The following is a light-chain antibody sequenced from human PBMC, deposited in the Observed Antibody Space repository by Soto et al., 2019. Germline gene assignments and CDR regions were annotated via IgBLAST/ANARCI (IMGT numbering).Light chain of an antibody. CDR3: QQYGHSPRT. V-gene: IGKV3-20*01. J-gene: IGKJ1*01. CDR1: QSVADNY. Sequence: EIVLTQSPGTLSLSPGDRATLSCKASQSVADNYLAWYQQKPGQAPRLLIYAASRRAIGIPDTFSGSGSGTDFTLTLTRLEPEDFALYYCQQYGHSPRTFGQGTKVEIK. CDR2: AAS.